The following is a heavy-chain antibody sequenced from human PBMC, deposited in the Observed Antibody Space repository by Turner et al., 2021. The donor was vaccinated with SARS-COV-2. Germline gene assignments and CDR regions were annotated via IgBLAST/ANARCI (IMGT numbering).Heavy chain of an antibody. V-gene: IGHV4-39*01. CDR2: VYYSGST. D-gene: IGHD3-9*01. CDR1: GGSISNNNYY. Sequence: QLQLQESGPGLVKPSESLSLTCTVSGGSISNNNYYWGWIRQSPGKGLEWIGTVYYSGSTYYNPSLKGRVTISVDTSKNQFSLKLGSVTAEDTAVYYCARHGLDILTGVFDYWGQGILVTVSS. J-gene: IGHJ4*02. CDR3: ARHGLDILTGVFDY.